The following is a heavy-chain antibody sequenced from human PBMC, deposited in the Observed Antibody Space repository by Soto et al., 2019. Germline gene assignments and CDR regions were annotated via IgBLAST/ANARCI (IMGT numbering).Heavy chain of an antibody. D-gene: IGHD2-2*01. CDR3: GTYRNQGDAFDI. Sequence: GASVKVSCKASGGTFSSYAISWVRQAPGQGLEWMGGIIPIFGTANYAQKFQGRVTITADKSTSTAYMELSSLRSEDTAVYYCGTYRNQGDAFDIWGQGTMVTVSS. CDR1: GGTFSSYA. J-gene: IGHJ3*02. CDR2: IIPIFGTA. V-gene: IGHV1-69*06.